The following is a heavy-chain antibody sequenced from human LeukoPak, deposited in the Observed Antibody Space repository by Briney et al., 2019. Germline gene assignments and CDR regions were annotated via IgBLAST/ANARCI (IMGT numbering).Heavy chain of an antibody. Sequence: GESLKISCKGSGFIFTHFWIGWVRQMPGQGLEWMGIIYPGDSDTTYSPSFQGQVTISADKSTNTAYLQWSSLKASDTAMYYCARHSYCGGDCYSPFDYWGQGTLVTVSS. J-gene: IGHJ4*02. CDR2: IYPGDSDT. CDR1: GFIFTHFW. D-gene: IGHD2-21*02. CDR3: ARHSYCGGDCYSPFDY. V-gene: IGHV5-51*01.